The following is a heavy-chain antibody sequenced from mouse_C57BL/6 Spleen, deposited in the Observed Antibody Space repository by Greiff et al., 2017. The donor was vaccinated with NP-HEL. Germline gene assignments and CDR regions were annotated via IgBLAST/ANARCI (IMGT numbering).Heavy chain of an antibody. D-gene: IGHD1-1*01. J-gene: IGHJ3*01. CDR3: ARAPICYGSSPFAY. V-gene: IGHV14-2*01. CDR1: GFNIKDYY. Sequence: EVQLQQSGAELVKPGASVKLSCTASGFNIKDYYMHWVKQRTEQGLEWIGRIDPEDGDTKYAPKFQGKATITADTSSNTAYLQLSSLTSEDTAVYYCARAPICYGSSPFAYWGQGTLVTVSA. CDR2: IDPEDGDT.